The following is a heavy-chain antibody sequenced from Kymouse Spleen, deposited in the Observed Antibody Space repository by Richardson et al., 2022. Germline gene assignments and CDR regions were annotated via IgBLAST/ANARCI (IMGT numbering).Heavy chain of an antibody. Sequence: QVQLVESGGGVVQPGRSLRLSCAASGFTFSSYGMHWVRQAPGKGLEWVAVISYDGSNKYYADSVKGRFTISRDNSKNTLYLQMNSLRAEDTAVYYCAKDGLELPFDYWGQGTLVTVSS. D-gene: IGHD1-7*01. J-gene: IGHJ4*02. CDR1: GFTFSSYG. V-gene: IGHV3-30*18. CDR3: AKDGLELPFDY. CDR2: ISYDGSNK.